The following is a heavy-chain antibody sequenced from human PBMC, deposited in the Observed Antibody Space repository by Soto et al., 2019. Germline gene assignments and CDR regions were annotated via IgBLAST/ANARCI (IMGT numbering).Heavy chain of an antibody. Sequence: WWSLRLSCSASVFTFSSYAMSWFRQAPGKGLEWVSAISGSGGSTYYADSVKGRFTISRDNSKNTLYLQMNSLRAEDTAVYYCVKDSINYYDSSGSLSGMDVWGQGTTVTVSS. CDR1: VFTFSSYA. CDR3: VKDSINYYDSSGSLSGMDV. D-gene: IGHD3-22*01. J-gene: IGHJ6*02. V-gene: IGHV3-23*01. CDR2: ISGSGGST.